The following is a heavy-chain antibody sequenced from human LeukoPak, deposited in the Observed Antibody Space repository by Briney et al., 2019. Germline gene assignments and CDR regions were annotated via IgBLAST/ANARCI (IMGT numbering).Heavy chain of an antibody. CDR3: AKVPPGIAARLYYFDY. V-gene: IGHV3-53*01. CDR2: IHTSGDT. Sequence: GGSLRLSCAASGLTGSHNYVSWVRQAPGKGLEWVSAIHTSGDTCYADSVKGRFTISRDNSKNTLYLQMNSLRAEDTAVYYCAKVPPGIAARLYYFDYWGQGTLVTVSS. J-gene: IGHJ4*02. D-gene: IGHD6-6*01. CDR1: GLTGSHNY.